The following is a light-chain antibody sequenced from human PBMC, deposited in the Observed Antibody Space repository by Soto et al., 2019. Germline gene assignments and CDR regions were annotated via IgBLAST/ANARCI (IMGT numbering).Light chain of an antibody. CDR3: QQYGSSPRLT. CDR1: QSVSSSY. V-gene: IGKV3-20*01. J-gene: IGKJ1*01. Sequence: EIVLTQSPGTLSLSPGERATLSCRASQSVSSSYLAWYQQKPGQAPRLLIYGASSRATGIPDRFSGSGSGTDFTHTISRLEPEDFAVYYCQQYGSSPRLTFGQGTKVEIK. CDR2: GAS.